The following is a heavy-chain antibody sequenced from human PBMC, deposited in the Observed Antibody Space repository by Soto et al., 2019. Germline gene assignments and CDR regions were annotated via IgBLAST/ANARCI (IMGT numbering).Heavy chain of an antibody. CDR3: ARGGRGYCTNGVCYYFDY. Sequence: SETLSLTCTAPGGSFCSYYWSWFRQPPGKGLEWIGYIYYSGSTNYNPSLKSRVTISVDTSKNQSSLKLSSVTAADTAVYYCARGGRGYCTNGVCYYFDYWGQGTLVTVSS. J-gene: IGHJ4*02. V-gene: IGHV4-59*13. CDR2: IYYSGST. CDR1: GGSFCSYY. D-gene: IGHD2-8*01.